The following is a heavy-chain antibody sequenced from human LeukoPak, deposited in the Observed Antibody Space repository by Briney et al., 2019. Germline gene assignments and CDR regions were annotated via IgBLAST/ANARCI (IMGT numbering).Heavy chain of an antibody. V-gene: IGHV1-18*01. CDR1: GYTFTSYG. D-gene: IGHD6-6*01. Sequence: GASVKVSCKASGYTFTSYGISWVRQAPGQGLEWMGWISAYNGNTNYAQKFQGRVTMSTDTSTSTAYMELSSLRSEDTAVYYCARGRYSSSKISPVPGPYYYYYYMDVWGKGTTVTVSS. J-gene: IGHJ6*03. CDR2: ISAYNGNT. CDR3: ARGRYSSSKISPVPGPYYYYYYMDV.